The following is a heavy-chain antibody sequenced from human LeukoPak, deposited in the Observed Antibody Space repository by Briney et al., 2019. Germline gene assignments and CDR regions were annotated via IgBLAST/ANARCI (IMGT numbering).Heavy chain of an antibody. CDR3: ASSSLLVSFGEDYMDV. V-gene: IGHV1-2*02. J-gene: IGHJ6*03. Sequence: ASVKVSCKASGYTFTGYYIHWVRQAPGQGLEWMGWINPNSGGTIHAQKFQGRVTMTSDTSISTAYMELSRLRSDDTAVYYCASSSLLVSFGEDYMDVWGKGTTVTISS. D-gene: IGHD3-10*01. CDR2: INPNSGGT. CDR1: GYTFTGYY.